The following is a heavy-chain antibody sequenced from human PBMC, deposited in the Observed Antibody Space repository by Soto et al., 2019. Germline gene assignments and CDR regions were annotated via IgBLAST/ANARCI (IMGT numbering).Heavy chain of an antibody. CDR1: GFTFSSYA. D-gene: IGHD1-7*01. J-gene: IGHJ6*02. CDR3: AKDRAVGLDSDNWNYAYYYYGMDV. Sequence: PGGSLRLSCAASGFTFSSYAMSWVRQAPGKGLEWVSAISGSGGSTYYADSVKGRFTISRDNSKNTLYLQMNSLRAEDTAVYYCAKDRAVGLDSDNWNYAYYYYGMDVWGQGTTVTVSS. V-gene: IGHV3-23*01. CDR2: ISGSGGST.